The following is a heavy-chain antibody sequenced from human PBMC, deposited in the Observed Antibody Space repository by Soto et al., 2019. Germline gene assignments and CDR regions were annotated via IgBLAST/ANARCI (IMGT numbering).Heavy chain of an antibody. CDR3: ARGRESGMDV. Sequence: SETLCLTCAVYGGSFSGYYWSWIRKPPGKGLEWIGEINHSGSTNYNPSLKSRVTISVDTSKNQFSLKLSSVTAADTAVYYYARGRESGMDVWGQGTTVNVSS. V-gene: IGHV4-34*01. CDR2: INHSGST. CDR1: GGSFSGYY. J-gene: IGHJ6*02.